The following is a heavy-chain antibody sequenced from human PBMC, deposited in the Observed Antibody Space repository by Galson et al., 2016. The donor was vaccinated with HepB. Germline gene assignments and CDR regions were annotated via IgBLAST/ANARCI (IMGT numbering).Heavy chain of an antibody. V-gene: IGHV3-74*01. CDR2: IDKAGSGT. CDR3: VRLIGWMGTVTTGVDY. J-gene: IGHJ4*02. CDR1: GFTFRTHW. Sequence: SLRLSCAASGFTFRTHWMHWARQAPGKGLEWVSRIDKAGSGTAYADTVKGRFTTSRDNAKSTLYLQMDSLRAEDTAVYYCVRLIGWMGTVTTGVDYWGQGTLVTVSS. D-gene: IGHD4-17*01.